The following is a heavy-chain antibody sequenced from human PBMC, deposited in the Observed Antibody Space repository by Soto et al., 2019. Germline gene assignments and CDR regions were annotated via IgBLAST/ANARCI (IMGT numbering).Heavy chain of an antibody. CDR3: ARDGLSAYCGGDCYSPFDY. CDR2: IIPIFGTA. CDR1: GGTFSSYA. J-gene: IGHJ4*02. D-gene: IGHD2-21*02. V-gene: IGHV1-69*13. Sequence: ASVKVSCKASGGTFSSYAIIWVRQAPGQGLEWMGGIIPIFGTANYAQKFQGRVTITADESTSTAYMELSSLRSEDTAVYYCARDGLSAYCGGDCYSPFDYWGQGTLVTVSS.